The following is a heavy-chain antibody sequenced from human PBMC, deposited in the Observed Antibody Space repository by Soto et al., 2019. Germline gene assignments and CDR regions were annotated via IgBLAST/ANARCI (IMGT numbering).Heavy chain of an antibody. CDR1: GGGNLRDYR. D-gene: IGHD5-12*01. Sequence: QVQLVQSGAEVKEPGSSVKVSCKASGGGNLRDYRTTWVRRAPGQGLEWMGGIIPKLGSANYAQKFQGRVTITADESTNSVYMELRSLRSDDTAVYYCARGGEGYNFGAAYWGQGTPVTVSS. CDR2: IIPKLGSA. V-gene: IGHV1-69*01. CDR3: ARGGEGYNFGAAY. J-gene: IGHJ4*02.